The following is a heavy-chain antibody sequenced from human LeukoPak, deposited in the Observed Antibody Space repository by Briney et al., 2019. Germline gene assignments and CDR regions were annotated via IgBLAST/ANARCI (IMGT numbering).Heavy chain of an antibody. V-gene: IGHV1-69*06. CDR2: IIPIFGTA. CDR3: ARGVGNYRYYFDS. Sequence: SVKVSCKASGGTFSSYAISWVRQAPGQGLEWMGGIIPIFGTANYAQKFRGRVTITADKSTRTAYMELSSLRSEDTAVYYCARGVGNYRYYFDSWGQGTLVTVSS. D-gene: IGHD3-22*01. CDR1: GGTFSSYA. J-gene: IGHJ4*02.